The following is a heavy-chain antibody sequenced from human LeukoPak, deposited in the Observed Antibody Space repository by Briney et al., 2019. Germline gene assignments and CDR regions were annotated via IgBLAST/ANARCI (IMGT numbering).Heavy chain of an antibody. CDR2: IIPIFGTA. D-gene: IGHD2-15*01. Sequence: ASVKVSCKASGGTFSSYAISWVRQAPGQGLEWMGGIIPIFGTANYAQKFQGRVTITADESTSTAYMELSSLRSEDTAVYYCARAVAGLTSYNWFDLWGQGTLVTVSS. CDR3: ARAVAGLTSYNWFDL. CDR1: GGTFSSYA. V-gene: IGHV1-69*13. J-gene: IGHJ5*02.